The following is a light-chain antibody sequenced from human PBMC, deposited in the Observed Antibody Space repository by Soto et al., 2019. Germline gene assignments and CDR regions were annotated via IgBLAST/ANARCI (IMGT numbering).Light chain of an antibody. J-gene: IGKJ1*01. CDR1: QSVTKGY. Sequence: NVLTQSPDTLSLYPGEGATLSCMASQSVTKGYLAWYQQKPGQAPKLLIYGTSSRATGVPDRFSDSGYATDFTLTISRLEPEDFAVYYCQQFGDLLWTFGQGTRVEVK. CDR2: GTS. V-gene: IGKV3-20*01. CDR3: QQFGDLLWT.